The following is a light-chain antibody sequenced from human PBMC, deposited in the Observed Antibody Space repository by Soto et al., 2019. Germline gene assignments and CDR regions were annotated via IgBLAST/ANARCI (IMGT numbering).Light chain of an antibody. CDR3: LQHKSYQWT. Sequence: AIRMTQSPSSLSASTGDRVTINCRASQGLGSALAWYQQKPGQAPKRLIYAASTLQSGVPSRFSGSGSGTECSLTIDTLEPEDFATYLCLQHKSYQWTLGQGTKVDIK. J-gene: IGKJ1*01. CDR1: QGLGSA. CDR2: AAS. V-gene: IGKV1-8*01.